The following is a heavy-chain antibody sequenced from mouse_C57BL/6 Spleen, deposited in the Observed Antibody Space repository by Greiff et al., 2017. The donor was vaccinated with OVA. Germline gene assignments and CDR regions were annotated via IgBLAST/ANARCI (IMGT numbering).Heavy chain of an antibody. CDR2: IRNKANGYTT. Sequence: DVKLVESGGGLVQPGGSLSLSCAASGFTFTDYYMSWVRQPPGTALEWLGFIRNKANGYTTEYSASVKGRFTISRDNSQSILYLQMNALRAEDSATYYCARYEIYFDDWGQGTTLTVSS. V-gene: IGHV7-3*01. CDR3: ARYEIYFDD. J-gene: IGHJ2*01. CDR1: GFTFTDYY.